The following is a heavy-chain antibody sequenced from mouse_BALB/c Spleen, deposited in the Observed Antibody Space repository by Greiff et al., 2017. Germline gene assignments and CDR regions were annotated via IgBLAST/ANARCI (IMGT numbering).Heavy chain of an antibody. D-gene: IGHD2-4*01. J-gene: IGHJ2*01. V-gene: IGHV14-3*02. CDR1: GFNIKDTY. CDR3: ALYYDYDGVLDY. CDR2: IDPANGNT. Sequence: EVQLQQSGAELVKPGASVKLSCTASGFNIKDTYMHWVKQRPEQGLEWIGRIDPANGNTKYDPKFQGKATITADTSSNTAYLQLSSLTSEDTAVYYCALYYDYDGVLDYWGQGTTLTVSS.